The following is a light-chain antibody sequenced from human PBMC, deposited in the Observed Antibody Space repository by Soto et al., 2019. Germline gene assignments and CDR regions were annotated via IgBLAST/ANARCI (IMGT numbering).Light chain of an antibody. CDR2: DAS. V-gene: IGKV1-5*01. CDR1: QTINSW. Sequence: DIQITQAPSTLSASVGDRVTITCRASQTINSWLAWYQQKPGKAPKVLIFDASSLKTGVPSRFSGSGSGTEFTLTISNLQPDDFATYYCQQYDSYSSGPFGQGTKVDI. J-gene: IGKJ1*01. CDR3: QQYDSYSSGP.